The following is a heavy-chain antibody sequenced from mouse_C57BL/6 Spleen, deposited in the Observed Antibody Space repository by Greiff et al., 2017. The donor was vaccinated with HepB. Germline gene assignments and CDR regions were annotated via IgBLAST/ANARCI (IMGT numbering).Heavy chain of an antibody. CDR2: LYPGDGDT. D-gene: IGHD4-1*02. CDR3: ARRPTGYAMDY. Sequence: VQLQQSGAELVKPGASVKISCKASGYAFSSYWMNWVKQRPGKGLEWIGQLYPGDGDTNYKGKFKGKATMTADKSSSTAYMQLSSLTSEDSAVYFCARRPTGYAMDYWGQGTSVTVSS. CDR1: GYAFSSYW. V-gene: IGHV1-80*01. J-gene: IGHJ4*01.